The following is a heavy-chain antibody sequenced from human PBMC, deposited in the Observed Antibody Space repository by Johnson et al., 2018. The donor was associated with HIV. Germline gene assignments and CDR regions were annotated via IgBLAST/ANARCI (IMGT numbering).Heavy chain of an antibody. D-gene: IGHD3-10*01. J-gene: IGHJ3*02. V-gene: IGHV3-11*04. Sequence: VQLVESGGGLVKPGGSLRLSCAASGFIFSDYYMSWIRQAPGKGLEWVSYISGSDNTIYYADSVRGRFTISRDNAKNSLYLQMNSLRAEDTAVYYCARLFYYEAFDIWGQGTMVTVSS. CDR1: GFIFSDYY. CDR2: ISGSDNTI. CDR3: ARLFYYEAFDI.